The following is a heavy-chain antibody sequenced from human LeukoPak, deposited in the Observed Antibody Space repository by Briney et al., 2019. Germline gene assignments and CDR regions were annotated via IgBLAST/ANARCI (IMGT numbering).Heavy chain of an antibody. Sequence: PSETLSLTCAVYGGSFSGYYWSWIRQPPGKGLEWIGEINHSGSTNYNPSLKSRVAISVDTSKNQFSLKLSSVTAADTAVYYCARASNLEYSSTIYYYDGMDVWGQGTTVTVSS. J-gene: IGHJ6*02. V-gene: IGHV4-34*01. CDR2: INHSGST. CDR3: ARASNLEYSSTIYYYDGMDV. CDR1: GGSFSGYY. D-gene: IGHD6-6*01.